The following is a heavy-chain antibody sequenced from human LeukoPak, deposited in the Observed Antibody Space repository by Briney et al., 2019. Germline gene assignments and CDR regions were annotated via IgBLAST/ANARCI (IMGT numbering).Heavy chain of an antibody. CDR1: GFTFSSYA. V-gene: IGHV4-34*01. CDR3: ARGPHPGWHGYGMDV. J-gene: IGHJ6*02. D-gene: IGHD2-15*01. Sequence: PGGSLRLSCAASGFTFSSYAMSWVRQPPGKGLEWIGEINHSGSTNYNPSLKSRVTISVDTSKNQFSLKLSSVTAADTAVYYCARGPHPGWHGYGMDVWGQGTTVTVSS. CDR2: INHSGST.